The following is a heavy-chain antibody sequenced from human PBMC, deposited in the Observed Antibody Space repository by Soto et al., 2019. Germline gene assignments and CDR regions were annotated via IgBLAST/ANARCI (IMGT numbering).Heavy chain of an antibody. J-gene: IGHJ4*02. V-gene: IGHV4-34*01. CDR2: INHSGST. Sequence: NPSETLSLTCAVYGGSFSGYYWSWIRQPPGKGLEWIGEINHSGSTNYNPSLKSRVTISVDTSKNQFSLKLSSVTAADTAVYYCARGLFYYDSSGYYTHFDYWGQGTLVTVSS. D-gene: IGHD3-22*01. CDR1: GGSFSGYY. CDR3: ARGLFYYDSSGYYTHFDY.